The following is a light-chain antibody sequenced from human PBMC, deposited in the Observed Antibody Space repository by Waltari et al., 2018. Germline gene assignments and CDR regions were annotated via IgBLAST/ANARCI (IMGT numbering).Light chain of an antibody. Sequence: SRKASQSVGRSLAWYQQKPGQAPRLLIYGASSRATDIPDRFSGGGSGTDFSLTISRLEPEDFAVYYCQHYVRLPATFGQGTKVEIK. CDR3: QHYVRLPAT. J-gene: IGKJ1*01. CDR2: GAS. CDR1: QSVGRS. V-gene: IGKV3-20*01.